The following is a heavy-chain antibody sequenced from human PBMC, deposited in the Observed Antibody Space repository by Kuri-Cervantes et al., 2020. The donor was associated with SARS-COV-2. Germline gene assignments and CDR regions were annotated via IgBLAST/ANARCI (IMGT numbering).Heavy chain of an antibody. CDR1: EFTFSSYV. CDR3: AKALSGCAGDCPAR. D-gene: IGHD2-21*01. V-gene: IGHV3-23*01. Sequence: GESLKISCAASEFTFSSYVMTWVRQAPGKGLEWVSSISVSGGSTYYANSVKGRFTISRDNSKNTPYLQMNSLRAEDTAVYYCAKALSGCAGDCPARWGQGTLVTVSS. CDR2: ISVSGGST. J-gene: IGHJ4*02.